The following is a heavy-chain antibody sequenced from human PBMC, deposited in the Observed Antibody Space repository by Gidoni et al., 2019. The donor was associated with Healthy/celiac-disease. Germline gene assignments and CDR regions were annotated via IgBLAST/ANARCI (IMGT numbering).Heavy chain of an antibody. V-gene: IGHV1-8*01. Sequence: QVQLVQSGAEVKKPGASVKVSCKASGYTFTSYDINWVRQATGQGLEWMGWMNPNSGNTGYAQKFQGRVTMTRNTSISTAYMELSSLRSEDTAVYYCARGRRYCSSTSCANWFDPWGQGTLVTVSS. D-gene: IGHD2-2*01. J-gene: IGHJ5*02. CDR3: ARGRRYCSSTSCANWFDP. CDR1: GYTFTSYD. CDR2: MNPNSGNT.